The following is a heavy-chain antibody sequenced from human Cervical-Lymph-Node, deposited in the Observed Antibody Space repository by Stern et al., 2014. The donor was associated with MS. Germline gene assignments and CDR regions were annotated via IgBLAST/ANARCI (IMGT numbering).Heavy chain of an antibody. D-gene: IGHD1-1*01. J-gene: IGHJ4*02. CDR3: ARAAGILDF. CDR2: ISAYNGNT. Sequence: QVQLVQSGDEVKKPGASVKVSCKASGYTFTNYGITWVRQPPGPGLERTGWISAYNGNTNYEQNLQGRVTLTTDTSTSTVYMELRSLRSDDAAVYYCARAAGILDFWGQGTLVIVSS. CDR1: GYTFTNYG. V-gene: IGHV1-18*01.